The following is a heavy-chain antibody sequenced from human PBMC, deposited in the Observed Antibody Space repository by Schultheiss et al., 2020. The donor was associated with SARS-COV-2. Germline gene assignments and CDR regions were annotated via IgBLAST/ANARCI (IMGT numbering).Heavy chain of an antibody. CDR2: IYTSGST. J-gene: IGHJ5*02. Sequence: SETLSLTCTVSGGSISSYYWSWIRQPAGKGLEWIGRIYTSGSTNYNPSLKSRVTMSLDTSKNQFSLKLSSVTAADTAVYYCARAVGQLWLPANWFDPWGQGTLVTVSS. CDR3: ARAVGQLWLPANWFDP. V-gene: IGHV4-4*07. D-gene: IGHD5-18*01. CDR1: GGSISSYY.